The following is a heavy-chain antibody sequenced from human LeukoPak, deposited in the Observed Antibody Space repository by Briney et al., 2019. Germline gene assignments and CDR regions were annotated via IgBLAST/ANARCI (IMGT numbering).Heavy chain of an antibody. Sequence: GGSLRLSCVASGFTFSSHAMSWVRQAPGKGLEWVSVISDSGGLIHHADSVKGRFTISRDNSKNTLYLQMSSVRVEDTGVYYCAQGPPYNIGWLHWFDPRGQGTLVTVSS. J-gene: IGHJ5*02. CDR1: GFTFSSHA. CDR3: AQGPPYNIGWLHWFDP. CDR2: ISDSGGLI. D-gene: IGHD6-19*01. V-gene: IGHV3-23*01.